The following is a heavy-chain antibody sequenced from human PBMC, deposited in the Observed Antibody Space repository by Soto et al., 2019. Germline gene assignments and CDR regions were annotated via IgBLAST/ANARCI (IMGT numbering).Heavy chain of an antibody. CDR2: ISLDGGST. Sequence: GGSLRLSCAASGFTFGDYSIHWVRQAPGKGLEWVSLISLDGGSTYYADSVKGRFTISRDNSKNSLYLQMNSLRTEDTALYYCAKDITGTTSDYYYGMDVWGQGTTVTVSS. D-gene: IGHD1-7*01. CDR1: GFTFGDYS. J-gene: IGHJ6*02. CDR3: AKDITGTTSDYYYGMDV. V-gene: IGHV3-43*01.